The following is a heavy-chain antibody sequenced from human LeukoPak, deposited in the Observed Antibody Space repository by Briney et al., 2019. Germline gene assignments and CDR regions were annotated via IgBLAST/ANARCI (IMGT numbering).Heavy chain of an antibody. CDR3: ARDDGYNVFDY. Sequence: SVKVSCKASGGTFSSYAISWVRQAPGQGLEWMGGIIPIFGTANYAQNFQGRLTITADKSTSTAYMELSSLRSEDTAVYYCARDDGYNVFDYWGQGTLVTVSS. J-gene: IGHJ4*02. D-gene: IGHD5-24*01. CDR1: GGTFSSYA. V-gene: IGHV1-69*06. CDR2: IIPIFGTA.